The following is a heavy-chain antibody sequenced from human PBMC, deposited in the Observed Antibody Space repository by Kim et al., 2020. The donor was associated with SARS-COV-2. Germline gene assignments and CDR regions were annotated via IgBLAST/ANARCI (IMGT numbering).Heavy chain of an antibody. J-gene: IGHJ4*02. D-gene: IGHD6-13*01. Sequence: SETLSLTCAVYGGSFSGYYWSWIRQPPGKGLEWIGEINHSGSTNYNPSLKSRVTISVDTSKNQFSLKLSSVTAADTAVYYCARQLIAAADWGQGTLVTVSS. CDR3: ARQLIAAAD. V-gene: IGHV4-34*01. CDR1: GGSFSGYY. CDR2: INHSGST.